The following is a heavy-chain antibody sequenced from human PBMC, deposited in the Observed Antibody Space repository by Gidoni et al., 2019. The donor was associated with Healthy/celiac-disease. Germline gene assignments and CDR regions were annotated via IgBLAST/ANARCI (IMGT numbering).Heavy chain of an antibody. CDR2: ISYDGSNK. J-gene: IGHJ4*02. CDR3: AKQGAQAYDYGVLKTAPFDY. D-gene: IGHD4-17*01. CDR1: GFTFSSYG. V-gene: IGHV3-30*18. Sequence: QVQLVESGGGVVQPGRSLRLSCAASGFTFSSYGMHWVRQAPGKGLEWVAVISYDGSNKYYADSVKGRFTISRDNSKNTLYLQMNSLRAEDTAVYYCAKQGAQAYDYGVLKTAPFDYWGQGTLVTVSS.